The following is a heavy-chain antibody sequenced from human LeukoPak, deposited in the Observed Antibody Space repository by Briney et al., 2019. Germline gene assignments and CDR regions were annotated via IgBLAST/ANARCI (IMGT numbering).Heavy chain of an antibody. CDR3: AKGQTLAVAGMIY. CDR2: ISGSGGST. J-gene: IGHJ4*02. V-gene: IGHV3-23*01. Sequence: QTGGSLRLSCAASGFTFSSYAMSWVRQAPGKGLEWVSAISGSGGSTYYADSVKGRFTISRDNSKNTLYLQMNSLRAEDTAVYYCAKGQTLAVAGMIYWGQGTLVTVSS. D-gene: IGHD6-19*01. CDR1: GFTFSSYA.